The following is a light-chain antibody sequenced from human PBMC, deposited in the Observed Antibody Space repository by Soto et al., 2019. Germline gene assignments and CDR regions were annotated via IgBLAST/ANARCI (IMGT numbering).Light chain of an antibody. CDR1: QSISSW. V-gene: IGKV1-5*03. CDR3: RQYNSSPLT. J-gene: IGKJ4*01. Sequence: DIQMTQSPSTLSASVGDRVTITCRGSQSISSWLAWYQQKPGKAPKLLIYKASTLESGVPSRFSGSGSGTEFTLTISSLQPDDFATYYCRQYNSSPLTFGVGTMLEIK. CDR2: KAS.